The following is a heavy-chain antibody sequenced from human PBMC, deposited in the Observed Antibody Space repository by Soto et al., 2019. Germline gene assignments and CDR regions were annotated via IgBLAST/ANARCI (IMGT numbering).Heavy chain of an antibody. V-gene: IGHV1-8*01. CDR2: MNPNSGNT. Sequence: QVQLVQSGAEVKKPGASVKVSCKASGYTFTSYDINWVRQATGQGLEGMGWMNPNSGNTGYAQKFQGRVTMTRNTSISTAYMELSSLRSEDTAVYYCATKYYYGSGSYDAAFDIWGQGTMVTVSS. J-gene: IGHJ3*02. CDR3: ATKYYYGSGSYDAAFDI. CDR1: GYTFTSYD. D-gene: IGHD3-10*01.